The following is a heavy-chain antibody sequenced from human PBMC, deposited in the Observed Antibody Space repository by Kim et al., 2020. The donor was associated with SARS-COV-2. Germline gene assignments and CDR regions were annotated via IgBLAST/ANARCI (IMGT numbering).Heavy chain of an antibody. CDR3: AKNRTIPLWFKYYYTMDV. D-gene: IGHD3-10*01. Sequence: GGSLRLSCSASGFTFSTYGMHWVRQAPGKGLEWVAVISYDGSNKYYADSVKGRFTISRDNSKNTLYLQMNSLRAEDTAVYYCAKNRTIPLWFKYYYTMDVWGQGTTVTVSS. J-gene: IGHJ6*02. CDR1: GFTFSTYG. CDR2: ISYDGSNK. V-gene: IGHV3-30*18.